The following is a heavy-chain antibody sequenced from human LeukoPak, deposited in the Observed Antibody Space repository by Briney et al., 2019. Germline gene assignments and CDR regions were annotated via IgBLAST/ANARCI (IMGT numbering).Heavy chain of an antibody. D-gene: IGHD4-17*01. J-gene: IGHJ4*02. CDR3: XXXXGYGDYALDY. CDR2: ISGSVGST. V-gene: IGHV3-23*01. Sequence: GGSLRLSCAASGFTFSSYAMSWVRHAPEKGLEWVSAISGSVGSTYCADSVKGRFTNSRANSKTMLYRQRNHLRAQHTTENHXXXXXGYGDYALDYWGQGTLVTVSS. CDR1: GFTFSSYA.